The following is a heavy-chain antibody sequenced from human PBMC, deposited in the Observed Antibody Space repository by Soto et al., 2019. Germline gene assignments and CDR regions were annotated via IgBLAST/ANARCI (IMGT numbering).Heavy chain of an antibody. D-gene: IGHD2-15*01. J-gene: IGHJ4*02. V-gene: IGHV3-23*01. CDR3: AKGGCSGGTCYSVDY. CDR1: GFPFSSYA. Sequence: PGGSLRLSCAASGFPFSSYATSWVRPAPGKGLEWVSGISGSGGSTYYAASVKGRFTISRDNSKNTLYLQMNSLRAEDTAVYYCAKGGCSGGTCYSVDYWGRGTLVTVPS. CDR2: ISGSGGST.